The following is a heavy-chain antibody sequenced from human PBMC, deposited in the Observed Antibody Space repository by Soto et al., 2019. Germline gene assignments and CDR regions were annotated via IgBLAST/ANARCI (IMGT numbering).Heavy chain of an antibody. D-gene: IGHD5-18*01. V-gene: IGHV4-31*01. CDR1: GGSISSGGYY. CDR2: LYYSGST. Sequence: QVQLQESGPGLVKPSQTLSLTCTVSGGSISSGGYYWSWIRQHPGRGLEWIGYLYYSGSTSYNPSLKSLVTISVDTSKNQFSLKLSSVTPADTAVYYCASDSYGSLGLDYWGQGTLVTVSS. CDR3: ASDSYGSLGLDY. J-gene: IGHJ4*02.